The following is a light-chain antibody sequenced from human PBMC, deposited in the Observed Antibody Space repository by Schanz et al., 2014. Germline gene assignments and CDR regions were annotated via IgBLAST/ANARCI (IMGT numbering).Light chain of an antibody. CDR1: SSDVGGYNF. Sequence: QSALTQPPSASGSPGQSVTISCTGTSSDVGGYNFVSWYQQHPGKAPKLMIHDVSNRPSGVSNRFSGSKSGNTASLTISGLQAEDEADYYCSSYTSSNTGVFGGGTKLTVL. CDR3: SSYTSSNTGV. V-gene: IGLV2-14*01. CDR2: DVS. J-gene: IGLJ3*02.